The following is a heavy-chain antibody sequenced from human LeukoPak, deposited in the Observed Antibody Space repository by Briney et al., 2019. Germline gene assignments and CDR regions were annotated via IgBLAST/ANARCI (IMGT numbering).Heavy chain of an antibody. CDR2: THTSGST. CDR1: GGSISSYY. Sequence: SETLSLTCTVSGGSISSYYWSWIRQPPGKGLEWIGYTHTSGSTNYNPSLKSRVTIPVDTSKNQFSLKLTSVTAADTAVYYCASYVWGSYRAFDYWGQGTLVTVSS. J-gene: IGHJ4*02. V-gene: IGHV4-4*09. CDR3: ASYVWGSYRAFDY. D-gene: IGHD3-16*02.